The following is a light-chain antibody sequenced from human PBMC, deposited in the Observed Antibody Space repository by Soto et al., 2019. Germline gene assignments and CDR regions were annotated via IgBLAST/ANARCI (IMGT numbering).Light chain of an antibody. J-gene: IGLJ1*01. V-gene: IGLV2-11*01. CDR3: CSYAGTYTHYV. Sequence: QSALTQPRSVSGSPGQSVTISCTGTSSDVGGYNFVSRYQQHPGKAPKLMIYDVNKRPSGVPGRFSGSKSGNTASLTISGLQAEDEADYYCCSYAGTYTHYVFGTGTKLTVL. CDR1: SSDVGGYNF. CDR2: DVN.